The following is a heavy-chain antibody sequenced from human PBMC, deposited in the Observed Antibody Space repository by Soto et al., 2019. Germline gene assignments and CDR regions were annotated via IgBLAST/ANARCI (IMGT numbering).Heavy chain of an antibody. J-gene: IGHJ3*02. Sequence: EVQLLESGGGLVQPGWSLRLSCAASGFTFSSYAMSWVRQAPGKWLEWVSAISGSGVSTYYADSVKGRFTISRDNSKITLYLQMNSLRAEDTAVYYCAKVHPIAVAGISAFDIWGQRTIVTVSA. CDR3: AKVHPIAVAGISAFDI. D-gene: IGHD6-19*01. V-gene: IGHV3-23*01. CDR1: GFTFSSYA. CDR2: ISGSGVST.